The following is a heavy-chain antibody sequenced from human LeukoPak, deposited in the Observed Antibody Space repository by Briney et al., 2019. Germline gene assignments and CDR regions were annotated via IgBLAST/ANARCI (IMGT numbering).Heavy chain of an antibody. CDR3: AKEYYDFWSGYYTASDY. V-gene: IGHV3-74*01. CDR1: GFTFSTTW. CDR2: IDGDARTI. J-gene: IGHJ4*02. D-gene: IGHD3-3*01. Sequence: PGGSLRLSCAASGFTFSTTWVHWVRQAPGQGLVWVSRIDGDARTIDYADSVKGRFIISRDNAKNTLYLQMNSLRPEDTAVYYCAKEYYDFWSGYYTASDYWGQGTLVTVSS.